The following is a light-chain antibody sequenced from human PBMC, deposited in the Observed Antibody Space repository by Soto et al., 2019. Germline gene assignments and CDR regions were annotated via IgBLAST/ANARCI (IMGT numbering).Light chain of an antibody. V-gene: IGLV4-69*01. CDR1: SRHSSYA. CDR2: VNSDGSH. Sequence: QLVLTQSPSASASLGASVKLTCTLSSRHSSYAIAWHQQQPEKGPRYLMKVNSDGSHSKGDGIPDRFSGSSSGAERYLTISSLQSEDEADYYCQTWDTGIRVFGGGTKLTVL. J-gene: IGLJ3*02. CDR3: QTWDTGIRV.